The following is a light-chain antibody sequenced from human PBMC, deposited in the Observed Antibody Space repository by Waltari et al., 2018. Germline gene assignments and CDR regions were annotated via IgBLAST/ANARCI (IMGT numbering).Light chain of an antibody. J-gene: IGLJ3*02. CDR2: RVD. V-gene: IGLV1-47*01. Sequence: QSVLTQPPSASGTPGQKITISCSGSSSNIGGNHVNWYQHFPGAAPKLVIGRVDYRPSGVPDRFSGSKSDTSASLTISGLRSDDEADYYCAAWDDSLSAVVFGGGTKLTV. CDR3: AAWDDSLSAVV. CDR1: SSNIGGNH.